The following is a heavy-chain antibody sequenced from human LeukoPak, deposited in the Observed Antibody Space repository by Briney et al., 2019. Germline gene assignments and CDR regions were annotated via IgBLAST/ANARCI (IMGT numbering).Heavy chain of an antibody. CDR2: ISSNGGST. CDR1: GFTFSSYA. CDR3: ARYCSGGSCYAAFDI. Sequence: GGSLRLSCAASGFTFSSYAMHWVRQAPGKGLEYVSAISSNGGSTYYANSVKGRFTISRDNSKNTLYLQMGSLRAEDMAVYYCARYCSGGSCYAAFDIWGQGTMVTVSS. J-gene: IGHJ3*02. D-gene: IGHD2-15*01. V-gene: IGHV3-64*01.